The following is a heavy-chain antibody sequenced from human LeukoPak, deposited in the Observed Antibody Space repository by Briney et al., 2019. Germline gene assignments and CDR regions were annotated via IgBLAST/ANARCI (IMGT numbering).Heavy chain of an antibody. D-gene: IGHD6-13*01. CDR1: GGSISSYY. CDR3: ARHLPSAGYSNYYYGMDV. J-gene: IGHJ6*02. CDR2: IYYSGST. V-gene: IGHV4-59*08. Sequence: SETLSLTCTVSGGSISSYYWSWIRQPPGKGLEWIGYIYYSGSTNYNPSLKSRVTISVDTSKNQFPLKLSSVTAADTAVYYCARHLPSAGYSNYYYGMDVWGQGTTVTVSS.